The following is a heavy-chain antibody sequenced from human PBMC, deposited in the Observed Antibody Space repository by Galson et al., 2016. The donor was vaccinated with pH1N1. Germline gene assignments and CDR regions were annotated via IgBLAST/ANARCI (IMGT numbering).Heavy chain of an antibody. V-gene: IGHV4-31*03. D-gene: IGHD3-10*01. Sequence: QVQLQESGPGLVKPSQTLSLTCTVSGASVTSGDSYWSWIRQHPGKGLEWIGYIYYSGSTYYNPSLKSRVSISVDTAKNPFSLKLNSLTPADAAIYFGARGAGVPFRGNWFAPWGRGTLVTVSS. J-gene: IGHJ5*02. CDR3: ARGAGVPFRGNWFAP. CDR1: GASVTSGDSY. CDR2: IYYSGST.